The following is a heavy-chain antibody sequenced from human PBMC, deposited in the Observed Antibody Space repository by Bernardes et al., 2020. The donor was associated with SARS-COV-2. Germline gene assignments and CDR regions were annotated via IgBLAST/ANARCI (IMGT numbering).Heavy chain of an antibody. CDR2: ISGSGGST. D-gene: IGHD1-1*01. J-gene: IGHJ6*02. Sequence: GGSLRLSCAASGFTFDNHAMSWVRQAPGQGLEWVSSISGSGGSTYYADSVKGRFTISRNNSKNTLYLEMNSLKAEDTAIYYCAKCVQGSYAMDVWGQGTTVTVAS. CDR3: AKCVQGSYAMDV. CDR1: GFTFDNHA. V-gene: IGHV3-23*01.